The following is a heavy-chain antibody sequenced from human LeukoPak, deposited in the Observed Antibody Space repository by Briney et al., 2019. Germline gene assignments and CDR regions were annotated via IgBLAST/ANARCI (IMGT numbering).Heavy chain of an antibody. V-gene: IGHV4-4*07. CDR2: IYTSGST. Sequence: SETLSLTCTVSGGSISSYYWSWIRQPAGKGLEWIGRIYTSGSTNYNPSLKSRVTMSVDTSKNQFSLKLSSVTAADTAVYYCARQRVGGAAADLYYYYYYMDVWGKGTTVTISS. J-gene: IGHJ6*03. CDR1: GGSISSYY. D-gene: IGHD6-13*01. CDR3: ARQRVGGAAADLYYYYYYMDV.